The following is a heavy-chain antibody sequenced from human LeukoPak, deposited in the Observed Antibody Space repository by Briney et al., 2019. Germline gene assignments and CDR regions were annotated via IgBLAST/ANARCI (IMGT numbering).Heavy chain of an antibody. CDR3: ARDRQLTTPYYFDY. Sequence: GGSLRLSCAASGFTFSSYSLNWVRQAPGKGLEWVSYISSSSSNIYYADSVKGRFTISRDNAKNSPYLQMNSLRAEDTAVYYCARDRQLTTPYYFDYWGQGTLVTVSS. V-gene: IGHV3-48*04. J-gene: IGHJ4*02. CDR2: ISSSSSNI. D-gene: IGHD6-6*01. CDR1: GFTFSSYS.